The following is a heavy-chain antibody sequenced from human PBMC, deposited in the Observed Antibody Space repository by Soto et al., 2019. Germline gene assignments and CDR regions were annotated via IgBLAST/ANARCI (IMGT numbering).Heavy chain of an antibody. CDR3: AGDYNDFWGGHLDY. V-gene: IGHV3-48*01. Sequence: EVHLVESGGRLVQPGGSLRLSCAASGFRFSDYSMNWVRQAPGRGLEWVSYISSSSFTIHYADSVEGRFAISRDNAKNSLYLQMNSLRAGGTAVYYCAGDYNDFWGGHLDYWGQGALVTVSS. J-gene: IGHJ4*02. D-gene: IGHD3-3*01. CDR2: ISSSSFTI. CDR1: GFRFSDYS.